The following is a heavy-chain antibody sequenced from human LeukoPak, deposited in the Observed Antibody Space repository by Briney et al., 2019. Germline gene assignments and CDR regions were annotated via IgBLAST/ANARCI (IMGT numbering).Heavy chain of an antibody. V-gene: IGHV3-15*01. CDR2: IKSKTVGGTT. J-gene: IGHJ4*02. Sequence: GGSLRLSCAASGFTSSNAWMSWVRQAPGKGLEWVGRIKSKTVGGTTDYAAPVKGRFTISRDDSKNTLYLQMNSLKTEDTAVYYCTTDRAVTTGGDFDYWGQGTLVTVSS. CDR3: TTDRAVTTGGDFDY. CDR1: GFTSSNAW. D-gene: IGHD4-17*01.